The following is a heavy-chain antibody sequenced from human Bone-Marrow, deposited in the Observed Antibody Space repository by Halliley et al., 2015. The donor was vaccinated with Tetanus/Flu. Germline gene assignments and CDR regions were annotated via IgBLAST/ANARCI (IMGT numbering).Heavy chain of an antibody. D-gene: IGHD1-26*01. Sequence: KGLEWVSYISGSDNSIHYADSVKGRFTISRDNAKNSLYLQMNSLRAGDTAVYYCARVGASISFDHWGQGILVTVSS. V-gene: IGHV3-48*03. CDR3: ARVGASISFDH. J-gene: IGHJ4*02. CDR2: ISGSDNSI.